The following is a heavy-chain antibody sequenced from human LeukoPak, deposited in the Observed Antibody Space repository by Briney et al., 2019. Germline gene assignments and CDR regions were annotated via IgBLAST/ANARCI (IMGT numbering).Heavy chain of an antibody. CDR2: ISSSSSYI. V-gene: IGHV3-21*01. Sequence: GGSLRLSCAASGFTFSSYWMSWVRQAPGKGLEWVSSISSSSSYIYYAGSVKGRFTISRDNAKNSLYLQMNSLRAEDTAVYYCASDDSSGYFDYWGQGTLVTVSS. D-gene: IGHD3-22*01. CDR1: GFTFSSYW. J-gene: IGHJ4*02. CDR3: ASDDSSGYFDY.